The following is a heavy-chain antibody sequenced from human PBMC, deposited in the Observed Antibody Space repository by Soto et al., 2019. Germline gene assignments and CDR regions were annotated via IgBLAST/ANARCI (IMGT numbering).Heavy chain of an antibody. CDR1: GGSISSYY. J-gene: IGHJ5*02. CDR2: IYYSGST. D-gene: IGHD6-6*01. V-gene: IGHV4-59*01. Sequence: SETLSLTCTVSGGSISSYYWSWIRQPPGKGLEWIGYIYYSGSTNYNPSLKSRVTISVDTSKNQFSLKLSSVTAADTAVYHCARGRYSSSSKGWFDPWGQGTLVTVSS. CDR3: ARGRYSSSSKGWFDP.